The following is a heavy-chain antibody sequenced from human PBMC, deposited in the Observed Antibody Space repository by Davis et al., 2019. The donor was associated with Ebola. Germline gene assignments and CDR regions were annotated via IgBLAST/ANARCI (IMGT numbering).Heavy chain of an antibody. CDR3: ARAQFPTTSDH. CDR1: GYTFTSYD. D-gene: IGHD1-1*01. CDR2: MNPNSGNT. V-gene: IGHV1-8*01. Sequence: AASVKVSCKASGYTFTSYDINWVRQATGQGLEWMGWMNPNSGNTGYAQKFQGRVTMTTDTSTSTAYIEVGSLRSDDTAVYYCARAQFPTTSDHWGQGTLVTVSS. J-gene: IGHJ4*02.